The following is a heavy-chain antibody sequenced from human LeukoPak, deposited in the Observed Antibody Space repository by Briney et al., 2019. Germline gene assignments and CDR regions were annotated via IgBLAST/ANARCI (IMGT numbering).Heavy chain of an antibody. CDR1: VGSSCGYY. Sequence: PSETLSLTRAAYVGSSCGYYWSCSRPPPRKGLEWSGEFNHRRSTKYNPPPKRRAAMSADTSKQQFPLKLSPASAATTAPCYSTGGSTSAYYYYMDVWGKGTTVTASS. CDR3: TGGSTSAYYYYMDV. D-gene: IGHD2-2*01. V-gene: IGHV4-34*01. J-gene: IGHJ6*03. CDR2: FNHRRST.